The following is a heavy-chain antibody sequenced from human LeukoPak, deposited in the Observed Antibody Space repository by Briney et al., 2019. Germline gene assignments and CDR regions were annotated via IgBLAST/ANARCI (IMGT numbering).Heavy chain of an antibody. D-gene: IGHD4-17*01. V-gene: IGHV3-33*08. CDR2: IWYDGSNK. Sequence: GGSLRLSCAASGFTFSSYAMTWVRQAPGKGLEWVAVIWYDGSNKYYADSVKGRFTISRDNSKNTLYLQMNSLRAEDTAVYYCARERGRYGDYVLNYGMDVWGQGTTVTVSS. CDR3: ARERGRYGDYVLNYGMDV. J-gene: IGHJ6*02. CDR1: GFTFSSYA.